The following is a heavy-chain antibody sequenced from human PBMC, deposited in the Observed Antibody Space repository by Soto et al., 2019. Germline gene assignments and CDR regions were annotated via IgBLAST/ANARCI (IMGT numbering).Heavy chain of an antibody. CDR2: IGGGGHDT. D-gene: IGHD3-3*01. CDR1: GFAFSAYA. Sequence: DVQLLESGGSLVQPGGSLRLPCSASGFAFSAYAMSWVRQAPQKGLEWVSGIGGGGHDTRYADSLKVRFTISRDNSRNTLYLEMTRLTAEDTSVYYCAKHPIFGVVAPYFAHWGRGNLVAVSS. V-gene: IGHV3-23*01. J-gene: IGHJ4*02. CDR3: AKHPIFGVVAPYFAH.